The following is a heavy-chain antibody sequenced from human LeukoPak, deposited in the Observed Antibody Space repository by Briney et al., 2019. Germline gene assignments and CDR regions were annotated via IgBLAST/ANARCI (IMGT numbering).Heavy chain of an antibody. CDR2: IYYSGST. CDR1: GGSISSGDYY. J-gene: IGHJ5*02. V-gene: IGHV4-30-4*08. Sequence: ASETLSLTCTVSGGSISSGDYYWSWIRQPPGKGLEWIGYIYYSGSTYHNPSLKSRVTISVDTSKNQFSLKLSSVTAADTAVYYCAREDYDFETFDPWGQGTLVTVSS. CDR3: AREDYDFETFDP. D-gene: IGHD3-3*01.